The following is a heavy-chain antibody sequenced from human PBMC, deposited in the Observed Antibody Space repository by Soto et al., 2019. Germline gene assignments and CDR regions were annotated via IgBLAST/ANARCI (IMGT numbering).Heavy chain of an antibody. J-gene: IGHJ5*02. Sequence: GESLKISCKASGYSFTSYWIAWVRQMPGKGLEWMGIIYPGDSDTIYSPSFQGQVTFSAVKSISTAYLQWSSLKASDTAIYYCALGLSVAARFGRGWFDPWGQGTLVTVSS. D-gene: IGHD2-15*01. CDR1: GYSFTSYW. CDR3: ALGLSVAARFGRGWFDP. CDR2: IYPGDSDT. V-gene: IGHV5-51*01.